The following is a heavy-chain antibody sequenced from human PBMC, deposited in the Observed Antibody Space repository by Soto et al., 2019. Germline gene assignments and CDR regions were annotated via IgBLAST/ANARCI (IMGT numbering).Heavy chain of an antibody. D-gene: IGHD3-3*01. J-gene: IGHJ4*02. CDR3: AKDWDQKEYYDCWSGYYIDYYFDY. CDR2: ISGSGGST. Sequence: GGSLRLSCAASGFTFSSYAMSWVRQAPGKGLEWVSAISGSGGSTYYADSVKGRFTISRDNSKNTLYLQMNSLRAEDTAVYYCAKDWDQKEYYDCWSGYYIDYYFDYWGQGTLVTVSS. V-gene: IGHV3-23*01. CDR1: GFTFSSYA.